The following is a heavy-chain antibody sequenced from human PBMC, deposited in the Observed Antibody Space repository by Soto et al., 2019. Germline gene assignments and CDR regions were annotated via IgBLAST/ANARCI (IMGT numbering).Heavy chain of an antibody. J-gene: IGHJ6*02. D-gene: IGHD3-3*01. Sequence: GSLRLSCAASGFTFSSYAMGWVRQAPGKGLEWVSAISGSGGSTYYAEYVKGRFTISRDNSKNTLYLQMNSLRAEDTAVYYCAKDLAYDFWSGQDYYYGMDVWGQGTTVTVSS. CDR2: ISGSGGST. CDR3: AKDLAYDFWSGQDYYYGMDV. V-gene: IGHV3-23*01. CDR1: GFTFSSYA.